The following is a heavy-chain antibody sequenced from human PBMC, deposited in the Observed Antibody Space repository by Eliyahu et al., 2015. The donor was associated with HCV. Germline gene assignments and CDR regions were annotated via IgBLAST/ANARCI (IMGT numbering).Heavy chain of an antibody. V-gene: IGHV4-39*01. CDR2: IYYSGST. CDR3: ARPAVAGPKWWGYFDY. D-gene: IGHD6-19*01. CDR1: GGSISXXXFY. Sequence: QLQLQESGPGLVKPSXTLSLXCTVSGGSISXXXFYWGWIRQPPGKGLEWIGSIYYSGSTYYNPSLKSRVTISEDTSKNQFSLKLRSVTAADTAVYYCARPAVAGPKWWGYFDYWGQGTLVTVSS. J-gene: IGHJ4*02.